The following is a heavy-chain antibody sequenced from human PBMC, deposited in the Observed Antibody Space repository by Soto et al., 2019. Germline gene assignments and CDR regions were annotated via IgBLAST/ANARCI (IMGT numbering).Heavy chain of an antibody. D-gene: IGHD6-13*01. CDR3: ARTAYQLVLADAFDI. CDR2: ISAYNGNT. J-gene: IGHJ3*02. V-gene: IGHV1-18*01. CDR1: GYTFTSYG. Sequence: ASVKVSCKASGYTFTSYGISWVRQAPGQGLEWMGWISAYNGNTNYAQKLQGRVTMTTDTSTSTAYMELRSLRSDDTAVYYCARTAYQLVLADAFDIWGQGTMVTVSS.